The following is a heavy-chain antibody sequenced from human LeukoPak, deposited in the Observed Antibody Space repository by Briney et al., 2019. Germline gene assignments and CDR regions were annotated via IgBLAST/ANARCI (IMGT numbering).Heavy chain of an antibody. J-gene: IGHJ4*02. CDR2: IIPVFGTA. D-gene: IGHD5-12*01. Sequence: SVKVSCKASGGTFSSYAISWVRQAPGQGLEWMGRIIPVFGTANYAQKFQGRVTITTDESTSTAYMELSSLRSEDTAVYYCARDGYSGYGPREYYFDYWGQGTLVTVSS. V-gene: IGHV1-69*05. CDR3: ARDGYSGYGPREYYFDY. CDR1: GGTFSSYA.